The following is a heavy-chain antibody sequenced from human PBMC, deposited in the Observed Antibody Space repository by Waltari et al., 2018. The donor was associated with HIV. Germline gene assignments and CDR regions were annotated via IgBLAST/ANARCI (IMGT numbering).Heavy chain of an antibody. CDR2: ISYDESNI. J-gene: IGHJ4*02. D-gene: IGHD2-21*01. V-gene: IGHV3-30*01. CDR1: GFIFNNYA. CDR3: VRDGGGDGYNPVDY. Sequence: QVQLVESGGGVVQPGRSLRLSCAASGFIFNNYAMHWVRQAPGKGLGWVAVISYDESNINYADSVKGRFTISRDSSKNTLFLQMHSLRADDTAVYFCVRDGGGDGYNPVDYWGQGTLVTVSS.